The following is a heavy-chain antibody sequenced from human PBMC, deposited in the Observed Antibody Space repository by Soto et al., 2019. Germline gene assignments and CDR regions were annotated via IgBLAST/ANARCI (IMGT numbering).Heavy chain of an antibody. CDR1: GYTFTSYG. J-gene: IGHJ6*02. CDR3: AVPLIPDYYYGMDV. CDR2: ISAYNGNT. V-gene: IGHV1-18*01. Sequence: ASVKVSCKASGYTFTSYGISWVRQAPGQGLEWMGWISAYNGNTNYAQKLQGRVTMTTDTSTSTAYMELRSLRSDDTAVYYCAVPLIPDYYYGMDVWGQGTTVTVSS.